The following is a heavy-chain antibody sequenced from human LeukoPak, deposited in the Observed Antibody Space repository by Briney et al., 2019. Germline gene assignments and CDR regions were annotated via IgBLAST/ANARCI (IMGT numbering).Heavy chain of an antibody. CDR1: GGSFSGYY. J-gene: IGHJ5*02. V-gene: IGHV4-34*01. CDR3: ARGRWFDP. Sequence: SETLSLTCAVYGGSFSGYYWSWIRQPPGKGLEWIGEINHSGSTNYNPSLKSRVTISVDTSKNQFSLKLSSVAAADTAVYYCARGRWFDPWGQGTLVTVSS. CDR2: INHSGST.